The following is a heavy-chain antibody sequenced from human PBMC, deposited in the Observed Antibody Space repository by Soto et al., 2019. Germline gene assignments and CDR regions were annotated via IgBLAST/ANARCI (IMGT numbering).Heavy chain of an antibody. CDR3: ARTNGPFDY. Sequence: SETLSLTCTVSGGSISSSSYYWGWIRQPPGKGLEWIGSIYYSGSTYYNPSLKSRVTISVDTSKNQFSLKLSSVTAADTAVYYCARTNGPFDYWGQGTLVTVSS. CDR2: IYYSGST. D-gene: IGHD2-8*01. CDR1: GGSISSSSYY. J-gene: IGHJ4*02. V-gene: IGHV4-39*01.